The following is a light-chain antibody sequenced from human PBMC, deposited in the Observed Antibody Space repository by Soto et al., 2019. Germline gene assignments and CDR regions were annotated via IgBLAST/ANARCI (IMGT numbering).Light chain of an antibody. V-gene: IGLV1-40*01. CDR3: QSYDSSLSVV. CDR2: GNN. CDR1: SSNIGAGYD. J-gene: IGLJ2*01. Sequence: QSVLTQPPSVSGAPGQRVTISCTGSSSNIGAGYDVHWYQQLPGTAPKLLIYGNNNRPSGVPDRFSGFKSGTSASLAITGLQAEDEADYYCQSYDSSLSVVFGGGTKVTVL.